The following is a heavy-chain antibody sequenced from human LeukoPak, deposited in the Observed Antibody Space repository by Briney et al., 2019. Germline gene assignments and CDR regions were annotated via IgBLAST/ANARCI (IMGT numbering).Heavy chain of an antibody. D-gene: IGHD6-19*01. CDR2: ISYDGSNK. CDR3: AKDRGIAVAGYFDY. CDR1: GFTFSNYA. Sequence: GGSLRLSCAASGFTFSNYAMHWVRQAPGKGLEWVAVISYDGSNKYYADSVKGRFTISRDNSKNTLYLQMNSLRAEDTAVYYCAKDRGIAVAGYFDYWGQGTLVTVSS. V-gene: IGHV3-30-3*01. J-gene: IGHJ4*02.